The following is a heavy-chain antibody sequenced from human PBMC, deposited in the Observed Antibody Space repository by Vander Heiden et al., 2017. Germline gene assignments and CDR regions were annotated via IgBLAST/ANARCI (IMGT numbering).Heavy chain of an antibody. CDR1: GYSSTGYW. Sequence: EVQLVQSGAEVKKPGESLRISCKGSGYSSTGYWFVWVRQLPGKVLEWVGRIDPVDSYTNYSPSFQGNVTISADKSISTAYLQWSSLKASDTAMYYCARQWELQSPPLSWGQGTLVTVSS. CDR3: ARQWELQSPPLS. J-gene: IGHJ5*02. D-gene: IGHD1-26*01. CDR2: IDPVDSYT. V-gene: IGHV5-10-1*03.